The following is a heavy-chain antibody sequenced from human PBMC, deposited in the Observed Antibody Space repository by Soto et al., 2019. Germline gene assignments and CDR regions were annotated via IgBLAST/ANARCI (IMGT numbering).Heavy chain of an antibody. D-gene: IGHD3-3*01. V-gene: IGHV1-3*01. Sequence: ASVKVSCKASGYTFTSYAMHWVRQAPGQRLEWMGWINAGNGNTKYSQKFQGRVTITRDTSASTAYMELSSLRSEDTAVYYCARNKYVLRFLEWLSAPFDYWGQGTLVTVSS. CDR3: ARNKYVLRFLEWLSAPFDY. CDR1: GYTFTSYA. CDR2: INAGNGNT. J-gene: IGHJ4*02.